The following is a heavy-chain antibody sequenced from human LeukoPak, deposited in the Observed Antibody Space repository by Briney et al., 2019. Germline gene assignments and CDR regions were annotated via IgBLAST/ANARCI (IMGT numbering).Heavy chain of an antibody. J-gene: IGHJ4*02. Sequence: VASVKVSCKASGYTFTSYGISWVRQAPGQGLEWMGWISAYNGNTNYAQKLQGRVTMTTDTSTSTAYMELRSLRSDDTAVYYRARASITMVRGVIITPDYWGQGTLVTVSS. CDR1: GYTFTSYG. CDR2: ISAYNGNT. CDR3: ARASITMVRGVIITPDY. D-gene: IGHD3-10*01. V-gene: IGHV1-18*01.